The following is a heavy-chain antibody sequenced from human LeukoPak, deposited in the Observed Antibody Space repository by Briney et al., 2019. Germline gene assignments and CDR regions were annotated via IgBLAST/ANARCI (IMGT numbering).Heavy chain of an antibody. Sequence: GGSLRLSCAASGFTFSNFPMHWVRQAPGKGLECVSVTSDNGDTTYYANSVKDRFIISRDNSKNTVYLQMGSLRAEDMAVYYCARANHVDMAGALDIWGQGTMVTVSS. CDR1: GFTFSNFP. CDR2: TSDNGDTT. V-gene: IGHV3-64*01. CDR3: ARANHVDMAGALDI. D-gene: IGHD5-12*01. J-gene: IGHJ3*02.